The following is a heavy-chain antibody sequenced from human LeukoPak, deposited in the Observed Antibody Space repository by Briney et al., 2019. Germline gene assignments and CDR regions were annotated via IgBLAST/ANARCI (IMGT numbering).Heavy chain of an antibody. CDR1: GYTFTSYD. J-gene: IGHJ4*02. V-gene: IGHV1-8*03. CDR3: ATTSLRYFDWLSPFDY. Sequence: ASVKVSCKASGYTFTSYDINWVRQATGQGLEWMGWMNPNSGNTGYAQKFQGRVTITRNTSISTAYMELSSLRSEDTAVYYCATTSLRYFDWLSPFDYWXXGTXVTVSS. D-gene: IGHD3-9*01. CDR2: MNPNSGNT.